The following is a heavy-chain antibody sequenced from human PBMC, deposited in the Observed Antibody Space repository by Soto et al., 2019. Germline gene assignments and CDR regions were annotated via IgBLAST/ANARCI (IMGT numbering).Heavy chain of an antibody. D-gene: IGHD3-22*01. Sequence: ETLSLTCTVSGGSISSYYWSWIRQPPGKGLEWIGYIYYSGSTNYNPSLKSRVTISVDTSKNQFSLKLSSVTAADTAVYYCARDRGYDSSGYYYYYYGMDVWGQGTTVTVS. CDR2: IYYSGST. CDR3: ARDRGYDSSGYYYYYYGMDV. J-gene: IGHJ6*02. V-gene: IGHV4-59*01. CDR1: GGSISSYY.